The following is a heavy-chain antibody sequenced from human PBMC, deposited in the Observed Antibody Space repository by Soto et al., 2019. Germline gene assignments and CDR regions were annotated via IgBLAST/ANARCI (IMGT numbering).Heavy chain of an antibody. CDR2: IDPSDSQT. J-gene: IGHJ4*02. Sequence: PGESLKISCKGSGYSFTSYWISWVRQMPGKGLEWMGRIDPSDSQTYYSPSFRGHVTISVTKSITTVFLQWSSLRASDTAMYYCARQIYDSDTGPNFQYYFESWGQGTPVTVSS. D-gene: IGHD3-22*01. V-gene: IGHV5-10-1*01. CDR3: ARQIYDSDTGPNFQYYFES. CDR1: GYSFTSYW.